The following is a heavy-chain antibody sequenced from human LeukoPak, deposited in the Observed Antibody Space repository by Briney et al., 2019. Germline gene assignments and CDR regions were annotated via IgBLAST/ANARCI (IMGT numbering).Heavy chain of an antibody. CDR1: GGSISSGDYY. J-gene: IGHJ4*02. CDR3: ARVFYGSGSLYYFDY. V-gene: IGHV4-30-4*01. Sequence: SETLSLTCTVSGGSISSGDYYWSWIRQPPGKGLEWIAYIYYSGSTNYNPSLKSRATISLGMSKDQFSLKLSSVTAADTAVYYCARVFYGSGSLYYFDYWGQGALVTVSS. CDR2: IYYSGST. D-gene: IGHD3-10*01.